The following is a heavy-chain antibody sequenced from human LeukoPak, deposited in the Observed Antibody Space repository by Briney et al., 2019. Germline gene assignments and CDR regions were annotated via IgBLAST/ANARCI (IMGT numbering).Heavy chain of an antibody. Sequence: KPSETLSLTCAVYGGSFSGYYWSWIRKPPGKGREGIGEFNHSGSTNYNPSLKSRVTISVDTSKNQFSLRLSSVTAADTAVYYCARQGVRGVIITQFDYWGQGTLVTVSS. V-gene: IGHV4-34*01. CDR3: ARQGVRGVIITQFDY. D-gene: IGHD3-10*01. CDR2: FNHSGST. J-gene: IGHJ4*02. CDR1: GGSFSGYY.